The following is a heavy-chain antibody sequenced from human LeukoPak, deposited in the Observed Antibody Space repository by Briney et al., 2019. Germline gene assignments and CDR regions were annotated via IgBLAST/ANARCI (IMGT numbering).Heavy chain of an antibody. V-gene: IGHV3-53*01. CDR1: GFTFSSYA. CDR3: ASESGSYYDY. J-gene: IGHJ4*02. Sequence: GGSLRLSCAASGFTFSSYAMSWVRQAPGKGLEWVSVIYSGGSTYYADSVKGRFTISRDNSKNTLYLQMNSLRAEDTAVYYCASESGSYYDYWGQGTLVTVSS. D-gene: IGHD1-26*01. CDR2: IYSGGST.